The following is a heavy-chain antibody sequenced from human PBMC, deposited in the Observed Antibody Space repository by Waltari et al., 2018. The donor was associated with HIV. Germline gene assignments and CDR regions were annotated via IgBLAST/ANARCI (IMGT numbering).Heavy chain of an antibody. V-gene: IGHV1-2*06. CDR3: ARERLDPTRDDPLIGSPGDD. J-gene: IGHJ4*02. Sequence: QVQLDQSGAGVNKPGASVTVSCKASGYPFSHSVLPCLPPPPGQGLEWGGRINPKSAAKSYANNFQGRVYLTRDKSSNTAYMELRRLKTDETAEYYGARERLDPTRDDPLIGSPGDDWGQGTQVIVSS. CDR1: GYPFSHSV. CDR2: INPKSAAK. D-gene: IGHD3-9*01.